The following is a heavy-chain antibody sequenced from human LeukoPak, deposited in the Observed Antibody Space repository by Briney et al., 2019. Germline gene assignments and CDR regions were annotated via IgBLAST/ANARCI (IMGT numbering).Heavy chain of an antibody. CDR2: IYPGDSDT. D-gene: IGHD3-3*01. V-gene: IGHV5-51*01. Sequence: WESLKISCKGSGYTFSSYWIGWVRQMPGKGLEWMGIIYPGDSDTRYSPSLQGQVTISVDTSIGTAYLQWSSLKASDTAIYYCARQNDFRLDYWGQGTLVTVSS. J-gene: IGHJ4*02. CDR1: GYTFSSYW. CDR3: ARQNDFRLDY.